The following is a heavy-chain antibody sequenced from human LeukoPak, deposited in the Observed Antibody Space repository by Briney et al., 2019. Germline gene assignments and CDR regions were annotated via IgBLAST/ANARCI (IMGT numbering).Heavy chain of an antibody. CDR1: GFTFSNYA. J-gene: IGHJ4*02. D-gene: IGHD6-19*01. CDR2: ISSDGSNK. CDR3: AKTSGSGWTVIDY. V-gene: IGHV3-30-3*02. Sequence: PGGSLRLSCTASGFTFSNYALHWVRQAPGKGLEWVALISSDGSNKFYADSVKGRFTISRDNSKNTLYLQVNSLRVDDTAVYYCAKTSGSGWTVIDYWGQGTLVTVSS.